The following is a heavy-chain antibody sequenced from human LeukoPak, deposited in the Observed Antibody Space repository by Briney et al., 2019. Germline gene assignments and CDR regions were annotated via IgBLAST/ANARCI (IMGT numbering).Heavy chain of an antibody. CDR3: ARDGITGTPEEYNWFDP. J-gene: IGHJ5*02. D-gene: IGHD1-7*01. Sequence: ASVKVSCKASGYTFTSYDINWVRQATGQGLEWMGWMNPNSGNTGYAQKFQGRVTMTRNTSISTAYMELSRLRSDDTAVYYCARDGITGTPEEYNWFDPWGQGTLVTVSS. V-gene: IGHV1-8*01. CDR2: MNPNSGNT. CDR1: GYTFTSYD.